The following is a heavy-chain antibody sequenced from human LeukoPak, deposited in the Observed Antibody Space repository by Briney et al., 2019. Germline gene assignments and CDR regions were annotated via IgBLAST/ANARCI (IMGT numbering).Heavy chain of an antibody. CDR3: AKFGPDYYFDY. CDR1: GFTVSSNY. J-gene: IGHJ4*02. D-gene: IGHD3-16*01. Sequence: PGGSLRLSCAASGFTVSSNYMSWVRQAPGKGLEWVSVIYSGGSTYYADSVKGRFTISRDNSKNTLYLQMNSLRAEDTAVYYCAKFGPDYYFDYWGQGTLVTVSS. CDR2: IYSGGST. V-gene: IGHV3-53*01.